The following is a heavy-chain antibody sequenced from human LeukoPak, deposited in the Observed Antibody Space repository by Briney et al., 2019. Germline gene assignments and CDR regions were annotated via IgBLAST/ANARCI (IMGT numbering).Heavy chain of an antibody. D-gene: IGHD3-10*01. CDR1: GFTFSSYG. CDR2: ISYDGSNK. V-gene: IGHV3-30*03. J-gene: IGHJ4*02. CDR3: ATAAGWFGEFIFDY. Sequence: GGSLRLSCAASGFTFSSYGMHWVRQAPGKGLEWVAVISYDGSNKYYADSVKGRFTISRDNSKNTLYLQMNSLRAEDTAVYYCATAAGWFGEFIFDYWGQGTLVTVSS.